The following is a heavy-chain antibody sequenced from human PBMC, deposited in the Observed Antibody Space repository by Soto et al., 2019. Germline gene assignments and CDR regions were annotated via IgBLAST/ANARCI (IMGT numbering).Heavy chain of an antibody. CDR1: GFSFSAYA. V-gene: IGHV3-23*01. CDR3: EKDHIANNGVWEGFDM. CDR2: LVGSGGDK. D-gene: IGHD2-8*01. J-gene: IGHJ3*02. Sequence: GGSLILSCAATGFSFSAYAINWVSQAPGMGLQWVSGLVGSGGDKNYADSVRGRFTVSRDNYKNTLYLKMNSQRDEDTAVYYCEKDHIANNGVWEGFDMWGRGTQLTVSS.